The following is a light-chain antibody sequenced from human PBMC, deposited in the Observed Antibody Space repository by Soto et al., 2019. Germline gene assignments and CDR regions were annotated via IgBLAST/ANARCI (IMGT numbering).Light chain of an antibody. CDR3: HQYGYSPPT. CDR2: GAS. J-gene: IGKJ1*01. CDR1: QSVTHNY. Sequence: EIVLTQSPGTLSLSPGERATLSCRASQSVTHNYLAWSQQKSGQPPRLLIYGASSRATGIPDRFSGSGSGTDFTLTISRLEPEDFAVYYCHQYGYSPPTFGQGTKVDIK. V-gene: IGKV3-20*01.